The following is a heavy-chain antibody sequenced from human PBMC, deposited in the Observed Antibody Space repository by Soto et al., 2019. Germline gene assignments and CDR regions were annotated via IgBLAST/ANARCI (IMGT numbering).Heavy chain of an antibody. Sequence: GGSLRLSCTASGFTFGDYAMSWFRQAPGKGLEWVGFIRSKAYGGTTEYAASVKGRFTISRDDSKSIAYLQMNSLKTEDTAVYYCTRVFEGYYGSGSYDYYGMDVWDQGTTVTVSS. CDR2: IRSKAYGGTT. D-gene: IGHD3-10*01. V-gene: IGHV3-49*03. J-gene: IGHJ6*02. CDR3: TRVFEGYYGSGSYDYYGMDV. CDR1: GFTFGDYA.